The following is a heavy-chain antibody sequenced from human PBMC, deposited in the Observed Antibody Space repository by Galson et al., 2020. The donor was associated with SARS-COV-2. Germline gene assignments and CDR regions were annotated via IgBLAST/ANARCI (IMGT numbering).Heavy chain of an antibody. J-gene: IGHJ4*02. CDR1: GFSFNSYE. CDR3: ARASCTSTSCYFGY. Sequence: TGGSLRLSCAASGFSFNSYEMNWVRQAPGKGLEWVSYISSSGSTIYYADSVKGRFTSSRDNAKNSLYLQMNSLRAEDTAVYYCARASCTSTSCYFGYWGQGTLVTVSS. V-gene: IGHV3-48*03. D-gene: IGHD2-2*01. CDR2: ISSSGSTI.